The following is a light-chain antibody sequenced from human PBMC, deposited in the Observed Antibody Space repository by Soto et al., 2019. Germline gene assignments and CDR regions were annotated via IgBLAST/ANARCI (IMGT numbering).Light chain of an antibody. CDR2: DAS. V-gene: IGKV3-11*01. CDR3: HQRGNWPPT. Sequence: EIVLTQSPATLSLSPRESAALTCRASQSISSYLAWYQQKPGQAPRLLVYDASNRATAIPARFSGSGSGTDFTLTISSLEPEDFAVYFCHQRGNWPPTFGGGTKMEIK. J-gene: IGKJ4*01. CDR1: QSISSY.